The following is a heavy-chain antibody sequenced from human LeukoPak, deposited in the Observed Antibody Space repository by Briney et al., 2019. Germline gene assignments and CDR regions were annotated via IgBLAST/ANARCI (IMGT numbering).Heavy chain of an antibody. Sequence: GGSLRLSCAASGFTFDDYAMHWVRQAPGKGLEWVSGISWNSGSIGYADSVKGRFTISRDNAKNSLYLQMNSLRAEDTALYYCAKSRPGHTAMVVRSNPFDYWGQGTLVTVSS. V-gene: IGHV3-9*01. CDR3: AKSRPGHTAMVVRSNPFDY. D-gene: IGHD5-18*01. CDR2: ISWNSGSI. CDR1: GFTFDDYA. J-gene: IGHJ4*02.